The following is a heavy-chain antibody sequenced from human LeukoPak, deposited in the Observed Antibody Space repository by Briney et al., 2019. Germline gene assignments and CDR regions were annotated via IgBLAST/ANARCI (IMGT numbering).Heavy chain of an antibody. D-gene: IGHD3-10*01. CDR2: IYYSGST. CDR3: ARHRRGAWFGELWYDY. CDR1: GGSISSSSYY. V-gene: IGHV4-39*01. J-gene: IGHJ4*02. Sequence: SETLSLTCTVSGGSISSSSYYWGWIRQPPGKGLEWIGSIYYSGSTYYNPSLKSRVTISVDTSKNQFSLKLSSVTAADTAVCYCARHRRGAWFGELWYDYWGQGTLVTVSS.